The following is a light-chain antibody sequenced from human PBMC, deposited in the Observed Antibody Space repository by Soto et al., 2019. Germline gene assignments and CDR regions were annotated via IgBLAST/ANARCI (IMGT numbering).Light chain of an antibody. CDR3: QQRSNWYT. V-gene: IGKV3-11*01. CDR2: DAS. CDR1: QSVSSY. Sequence: EIVLTQSPATLSLSPGERATLSCRASQSVSSYLAGYQQKPGQAPRLLIYDASNRATGIPARFSGSGSGTAFTLTISSLEPEDFAVYYCQQRSNWYTFGQGTKLEIK. J-gene: IGKJ2*01.